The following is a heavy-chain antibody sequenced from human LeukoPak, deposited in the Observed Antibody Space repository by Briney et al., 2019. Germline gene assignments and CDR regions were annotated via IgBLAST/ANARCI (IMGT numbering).Heavy chain of an antibody. CDR2: INSDGSST. J-gene: IGHJ4*02. CDR1: GFTFSSYG. CDR3: AREIGPRQLHLWGSAFDY. V-gene: IGHV3-74*01. D-gene: IGHD5-18*01. Sequence: PGGSLRLSCAASGFTFSSYGMHWVRQAPGKGLVWVSRINSDGSSTNYADSVKGRFTISRDNAKNSLYLQMNRLRAEDTAVYYCAREIGPRQLHLWGSAFDYWVQGTLVTVSS.